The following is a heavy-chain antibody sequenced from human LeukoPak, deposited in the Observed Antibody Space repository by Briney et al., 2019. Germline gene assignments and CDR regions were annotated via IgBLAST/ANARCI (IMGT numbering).Heavy chain of an antibody. D-gene: IGHD1-26*01. CDR3: ARGASRGATTYFDY. CDR2: ISSSSSYI. V-gene: IGHV3-21*01. J-gene: IGHJ4*02. Sequence: SGGSLRLSCAASGFTFSSYAMSWVRQAPGKGLEWVSSISSSSSYIYYADSVKGRFTISRDNAKNSLYLQMNSLRAEDTAVYYCARGASRGATTYFDYWGQGTLVTVSS. CDR1: GFTFSSYA.